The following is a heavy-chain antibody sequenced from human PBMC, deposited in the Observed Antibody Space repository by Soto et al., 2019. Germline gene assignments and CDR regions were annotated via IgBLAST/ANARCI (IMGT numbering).Heavy chain of an antibody. J-gene: IGHJ2*01. V-gene: IGHV4-30-4*01. D-gene: IGHD3-22*01. CDR2: VYYSGTT. CDR1: GASINNNDYY. Sequence: SETLSLTCTVSGASINNNDYYWSWIRQTPGRGLEWIGYVYYSGTTDYIPSLKSRLSMSIDKSQNQFTLKLNSVTAADTATYYCARMSYFYDKWYFDLWGRGTLVTVSS. CDR3: ARMSYFYDKWYFDL.